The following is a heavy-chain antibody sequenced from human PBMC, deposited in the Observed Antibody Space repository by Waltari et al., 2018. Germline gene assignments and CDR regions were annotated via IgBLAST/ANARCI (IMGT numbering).Heavy chain of an antibody. CDR3: AKGPAVPYSSSPSGFFDY. CDR2: ISWNSGSI. V-gene: IGHV3-9*01. J-gene: IGHJ4*02. CDR1: GFTFDDYA. Sequence: EVQLVESGGGLVQPGRSLRLSCAASGFTFDDYAMHWVRQAQGKGLEWVSGISWNSGSIGYADSVKGRFTISRDNAKNSLYLQMNSLRAEDTALYYCAKGPAVPYSSSPSGFFDYWGQGTLVTVSS. D-gene: IGHD6-13*01.